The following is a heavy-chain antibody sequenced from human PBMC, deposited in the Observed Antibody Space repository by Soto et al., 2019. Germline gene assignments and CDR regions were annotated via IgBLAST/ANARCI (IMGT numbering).Heavy chain of an antibody. CDR2: ISYDGANE. V-gene: IGHV3-30*03. D-gene: IGHD6-6*01. CDR3: ARSTSSTLHYYYGMDV. CDR1: GFTFSSYG. Sequence: PGGSLRLSCAASGFTFSSYGMHWVRQAPGKGLEWVAVISYDGANEYYADSVKGRFTIARDNSRNTLYLQMNSLRIEDTAVFFCARSTSSTLHYYYGMDVWGQGTTVTVSS. J-gene: IGHJ6*02.